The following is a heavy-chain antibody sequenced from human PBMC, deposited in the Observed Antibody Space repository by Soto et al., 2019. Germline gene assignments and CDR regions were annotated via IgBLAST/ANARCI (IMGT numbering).Heavy chain of an antibody. D-gene: IGHD6-19*01. V-gene: IGHV1-18*01. CDR3: ARCIVVADWFDP. J-gene: IGHJ5*02. CDR2: IGAYNGNT. Sequence: ASVKVSCKASGYTFDCYGISWGRQAPGQGLEWMGWIGAYNGNTNYAQKFQDRVTMTTDTSTSTAYMELRSLRSDDTAVYYCARCIVVADWFDPWGQGTLVTVSS. CDR1: GYTFDCYG.